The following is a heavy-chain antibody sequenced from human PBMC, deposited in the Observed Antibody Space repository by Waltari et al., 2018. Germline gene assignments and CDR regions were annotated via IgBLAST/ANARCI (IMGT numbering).Heavy chain of an antibody. V-gene: IGHV1-8*01. CDR3: ARDRIGPINWFDP. J-gene: IGHJ5*02. D-gene: IGHD1-26*01. CDR1: GYTFTSYD. CDR2: RNPNSGNT. Sequence: QVQLVQSGAEVKKPGASVKVSCKASGYTFTSYDINWVRQATGQGLEWMGWRNPNSGNTGYSQKFQGRVTMTRNTAISTAYMELSSLRAEDTAVYYCARDRIGPINWFDPWGQGTLVTVSS.